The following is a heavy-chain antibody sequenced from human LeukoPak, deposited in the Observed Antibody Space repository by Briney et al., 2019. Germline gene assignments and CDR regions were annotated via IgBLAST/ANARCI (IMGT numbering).Heavy chain of an antibody. CDR3: AGDRDSSGYYYGY. D-gene: IGHD3-22*01. CDR1: GFTFSSYS. Sequence: GRSLRLSCAASGFTFSSYSMNWVRQAPGKGLEWVSYISSSSSIIYYADSVKGRFTISRDNAKNSVYLQMNSLRAEDTAVYYCAGDRDSSGYYYGYWGQGTLVTVSS. J-gene: IGHJ4*02. V-gene: IGHV3-48*04. CDR2: ISSSSSII.